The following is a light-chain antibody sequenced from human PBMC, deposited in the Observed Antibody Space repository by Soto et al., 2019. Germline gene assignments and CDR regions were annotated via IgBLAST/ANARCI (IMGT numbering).Light chain of an antibody. CDR2: EVS. V-gene: IGLV2-14*01. CDR1: SSDVGGSAY. J-gene: IGLJ1*01. Sequence: ALAQPASVSGSPGQSITISCTGTSSDVGGSAYVSWYQQHPGKAPKLMIYEVSNRPSGVSNRFSGSKSGNTASLTISGLQAEDEADYYCSSYTSSSTYVFGTGTKVTVL. CDR3: SSYTSSSTYV.